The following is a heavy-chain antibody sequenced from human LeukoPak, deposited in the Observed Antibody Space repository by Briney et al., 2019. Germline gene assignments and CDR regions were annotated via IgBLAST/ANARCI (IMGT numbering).Heavy chain of an antibody. J-gene: IGHJ4*02. CDR1: GFTFSSYW. CDR2: INQDGSEI. D-gene: IGHD3-10*01. Sequence: GGSLRLSCAASGFTFSSYWMSWVRQAPGKGLEWVANINQDGSEIYYVDSVKGRFTISRDNAKNSLYLQMNSLRVEDTAVYYCARDKSSFYSESGSKFDYWGRGTLVTVSS. V-gene: IGHV3-7*01. CDR3: ARDKSSFYSESGSKFDY.